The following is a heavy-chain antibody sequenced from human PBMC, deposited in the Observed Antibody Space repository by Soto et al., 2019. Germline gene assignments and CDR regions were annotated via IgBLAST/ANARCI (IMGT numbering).Heavy chain of an antibody. Sequence: GSLRLSCAASGXSFSLYWMQWVRQAPGKGLEWVAVIWYDGSNKYYVDSVKGRFTISRDNSKNTLYLQMNSLRAEDTAVYYCARSPYTTGYQYGMDVWGQGTTVTVSS. CDR1: GXSFSLYW. V-gene: IGHV3-33*01. D-gene: IGHD3-9*01. CDR2: IWYDGSNK. CDR3: ARSPYTTGYQYGMDV. J-gene: IGHJ6*02.